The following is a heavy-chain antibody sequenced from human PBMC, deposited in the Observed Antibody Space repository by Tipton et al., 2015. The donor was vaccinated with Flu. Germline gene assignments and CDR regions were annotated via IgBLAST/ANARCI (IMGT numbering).Heavy chain of an antibody. CDR3: ATEYRGGGNRYYFDY. CDR1: GGSISGYY. V-gene: IGHV4-59*01. J-gene: IGHJ4*02. Sequence: TLSLTCTVSGGSISGYYWTWIRQPPGKGLEWIGYIYYSGSTNYNPSLKSRVTISVDTSKNQFSLKLSSVTAADTAVYDCATEYRGGGNRYYFDYWGQGTLVTVSS. D-gene: IGHD4-23*01. CDR2: IYYSGST.